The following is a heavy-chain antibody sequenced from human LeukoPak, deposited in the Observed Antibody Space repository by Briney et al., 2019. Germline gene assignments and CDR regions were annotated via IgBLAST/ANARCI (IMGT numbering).Heavy chain of an antibody. J-gene: IGHJ5*02. CDR3: PRSWIPVIGSRPPCDR. CDR1: GFTFCRYA. V-gene: IGHV3-64*01. Sequence: GGSLRLSRAASGFTFCRYALRWVRPAPGEGLENVSAICGKGGTKYYENPVKGRSTISRTNSKTPLYFQMGSLRAEERGFYYCPRSWIPVIGSRPPCDRWGQGTLVTVSS. D-gene: IGHD2-21*01. CDR2: ICGKGGTK.